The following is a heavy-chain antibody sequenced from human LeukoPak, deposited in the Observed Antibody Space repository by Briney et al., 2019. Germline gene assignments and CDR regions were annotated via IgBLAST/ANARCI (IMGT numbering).Heavy chain of an antibody. CDR1: VYSISSGYY. CDR3: ARDQYSSSWYSAFDI. V-gene: IGHV4-38-2*02. J-gene: IGHJ3*02. D-gene: IGHD6-13*01. Sequence: PSQTLSLTCTVSVYSISSGYYWGWIRQPPGKGLEWIGSIHHSGITYYNPSLKSRVTISVDTSKNQFSLKLSSVTAADTAVYYCARDQYSSSWYSAFDIWGQGTMVTVSS. CDR2: IHHSGIT.